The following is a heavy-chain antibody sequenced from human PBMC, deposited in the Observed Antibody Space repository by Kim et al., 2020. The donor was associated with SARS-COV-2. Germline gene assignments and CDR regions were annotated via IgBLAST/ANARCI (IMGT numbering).Heavy chain of an antibody. CDR3: ARVTYYYDSSGYRADAFDI. D-gene: IGHD3-22*01. CDR2: IYTSGST. J-gene: IGHJ3*02. V-gene: IGHV4-4*07. CDR1: GGSISTYY. Sequence: SETLSLTCTVSGGSISTYYWSWIRQPAGKGLEWIGRIYTSGSTNYNPSLKSRVTMSVDTSKNQFSLKLSSVTAADTAVYYCARVTYYYDSSGYRADAFDIWGQGTMVTVSS.